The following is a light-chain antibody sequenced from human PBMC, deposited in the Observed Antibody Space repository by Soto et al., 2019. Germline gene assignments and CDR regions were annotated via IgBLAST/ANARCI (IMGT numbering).Light chain of an antibody. V-gene: IGKV1-5*01. J-gene: IGKJ1*01. CDR2: DAS. Sequence: DIQMTQSPSTLSSSVGDTFTITCRASQSVAGWLAWYQQKPGKAPTLLIYDASRLESGVPSRFGGSGSGTEFTLSISSLQPDDFAIYYCQEYNSYSGTFGPGTKVDIK. CDR3: QEYNSYSGT. CDR1: QSVAGW.